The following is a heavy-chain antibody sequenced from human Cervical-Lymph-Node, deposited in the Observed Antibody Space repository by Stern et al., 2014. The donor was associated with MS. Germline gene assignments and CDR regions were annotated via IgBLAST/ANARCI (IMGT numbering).Heavy chain of an antibody. Sequence: QVQLVQSGAEVKKPGASVKVTCKTSGYTFSNYAMHWVRQAPGQRLEWMGCINVGNGNTKYSQKFQGRVTITSDTSESTVYMELSSLRSEDTAVYYCARDRYGMDVWGQGTTVIVSS. J-gene: IGHJ6*02. CDR1: GYTFSNYA. V-gene: IGHV1-3*01. CDR2: INVGNGNT. CDR3: ARDRYGMDV.